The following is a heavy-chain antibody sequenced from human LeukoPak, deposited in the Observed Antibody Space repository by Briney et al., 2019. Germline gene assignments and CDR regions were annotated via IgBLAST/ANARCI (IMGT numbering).Heavy chain of an antibody. D-gene: IGHD1-20*01. J-gene: IGHJ4*02. V-gene: IGHV3-74*01. CDR3: VREANLLYNWNDGKQLDY. CDR2: INSDGSIT. CDR1: GFPFVSYW. Sequence: PGGSLRLSCKASGFPFVSYWMNWVRQAPGKGLVWVSRINSDGSITNYADSVTGRFTISRDNGKSTLHLQLNSLRAEDTAAYYCVREANLLYNWNDGKQLDYWGRGTQVTVSS.